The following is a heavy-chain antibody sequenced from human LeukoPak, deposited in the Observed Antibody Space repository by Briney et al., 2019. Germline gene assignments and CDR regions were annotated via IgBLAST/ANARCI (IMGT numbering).Heavy chain of an antibody. J-gene: IGHJ4*02. CDR1: GVTFSSYS. CDR3: AREGGSGWDEPAEGPIYFDY. D-gene: IGHD6-19*01. Sequence: GGSLRLSCAASGVTFSSYSMNWVRQAPGKGLEWFSSISSSCSYIDYADSVKGRFTTSRDNAKNSLYLQMNSLRAEDTAVYYRAREGGSGWDEPAEGPIYFDYWGQGTLVTVSS. V-gene: IGHV3-21*01. CDR2: ISSSCSYI.